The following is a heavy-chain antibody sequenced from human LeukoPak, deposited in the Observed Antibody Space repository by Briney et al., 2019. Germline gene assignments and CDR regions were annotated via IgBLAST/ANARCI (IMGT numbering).Heavy chain of an antibody. CDR2: IYTSGST. J-gene: IGHJ5*02. CDR3: ASRDGYNYWDWFDP. Sequence: SETLSLTCTVSGGSISSYYWSWIRQPAGKGLEWIGRIYTSGSTNYNPSLMSRVTMSVDTSKNQFSLKLSSVTAADTALYYCASRDGYNYWDWFDPWGQGTLVTVSS. CDR1: GGSISSYY. D-gene: IGHD5-24*01. V-gene: IGHV4-4*07.